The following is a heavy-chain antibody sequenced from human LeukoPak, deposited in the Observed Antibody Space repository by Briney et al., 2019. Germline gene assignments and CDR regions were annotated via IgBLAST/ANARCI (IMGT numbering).Heavy chain of an antibody. CDR1: GGSISSSSYY. V-gene: IGHV4-39*01. CDR3: ARHSNGYYGDHLFDY. CDR2: IYYSGST. D-gene: IGHD4-17*01. Sequence: SETLSLTCTVSGGSISSSSYYWGWIRQPPGKGLEWIGSIYYSGSTYYNPSLKSRVTISVDTSKNQFSLKLSSVTAADTAVYYCARHSNGYYGDHLFDYWGQGTLVTVSS. J-gene: IGHJ4*02.